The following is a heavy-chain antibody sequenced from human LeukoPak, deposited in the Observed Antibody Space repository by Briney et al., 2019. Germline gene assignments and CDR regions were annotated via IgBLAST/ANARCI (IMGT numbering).Heavy chain of an antibody. J-gene: IGHJ4*02. V-gene: IGHV3-23*01. CDR3: AKKGSKGYCSGGSCYFLDY. D-gene: IGHD2-15*01. CDR2: ISGSGGST. Sequence: GGSLRLSCAASGFTFSSYAMSWVRQAPGKGLEWVSAISGSGGSTYYADPVKGRFTISRDNSKNTLYLQMNSLRAEDTAVYYCAKKGSKGYCSGGSCYFLDYWGQGTLVTVSS. CDR1: GFTFSSYA.